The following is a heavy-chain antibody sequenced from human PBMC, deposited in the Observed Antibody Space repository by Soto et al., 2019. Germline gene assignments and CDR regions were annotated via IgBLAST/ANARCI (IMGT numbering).Heavy chain of an antibody. J-gene: IGHJ4*02. Sequence: QVQLVQSGAEEKKPGASVKVSCKASGYTYTSYAMYRVRQAPGQRLEWMGWINAGNGNTKYSQKFQGRVTITRDTSASTAYMELSSLRSEDTAVYYCARSIVVVTALDYWGQGTLVTVSS. D-gene: IGHD2-21*02. CDR3: ARSIVVVTALDY. V-gene: IGHV1-3*05. CDR1: GYTYTSYA. CDR2: INAGNGNT.